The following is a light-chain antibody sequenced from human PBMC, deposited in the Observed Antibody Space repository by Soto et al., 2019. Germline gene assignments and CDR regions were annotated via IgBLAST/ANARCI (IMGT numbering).Light chain of an antibody. CDR3: QQSDTYPIT. CDR2: AAS. V-gene: IGKV1-8*01. CDR1: QGISSF. J-gene: IGKJ5*01. Sequence: AIRMTQSPSSFSASTGDNVTITCRASQGISSFLAWYQQKPGKAPNLLIYAASTLQCGVPSRFSGSGSGTEFTLTISCQQSEDCATYYCQQSDTYPITFGQGTRLEIK.